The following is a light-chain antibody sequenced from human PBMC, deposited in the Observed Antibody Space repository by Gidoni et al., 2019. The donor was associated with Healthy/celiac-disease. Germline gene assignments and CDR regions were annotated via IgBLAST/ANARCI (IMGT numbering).Light chain of an antibody. V-gene: IGKV1-39*01. J-gene: IGKJ4*01. CDR1: QSFSSY. CDR2: AAS. Sequence: DIQMTQSPSSLSASVGDRVTITCRASQSFSSYLNWYQQKPGKAPKLLIYAASSLQSGVPSRFSGSGSGTDFTLTISSLQPEDFATYYCQQSYSTPLFGGGTKVEIK. CDR3: QQSYSTPL.